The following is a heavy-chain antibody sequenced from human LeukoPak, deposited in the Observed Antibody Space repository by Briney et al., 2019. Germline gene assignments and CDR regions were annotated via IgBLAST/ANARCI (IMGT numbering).Heavy chain of an antibody. CDR2: INTNTGNP. D-gene: IGHD4-17*01. V-gene: IGHV7-4-1*02. Sequence: ASVKVSCKASGYTFISCAVNWVRQAPGQGLEWMGWINTNTGNPTYAQGFTGRFVFSLDTSVSTAYLQTSSLKAEDTAVYYCARTTHPYYFDYWGQGTLVTVSS. J-gene: IGHJ4*02. CDR1: GYTFISCA. CDR3: ARTTHPYYFDY.